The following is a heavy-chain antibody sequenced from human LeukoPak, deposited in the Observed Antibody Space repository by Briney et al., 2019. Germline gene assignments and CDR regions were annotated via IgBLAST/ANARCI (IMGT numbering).Heavy chain of an antibody. CDR2: ISYDGSNK. CDR1: GFTFSSYA. CDR3: ARESLLDYYGSGSYEPYYYYYGMDV. Sequence: GGSLRLSCAASGFTFSSYAMHWVRQAPGKGLEWVAVISYDGSNKYYADSVKGRFTISRDNSENTLYLQMNSLRAEDTAVYYCARESLLDYYGSGSYEPYYYYYGMDVWGQGTTVTVSS. V-gene: IGHV3-30-3*01. D-gene: IGHD3-10*01. J-gene: IGHJ6*02.